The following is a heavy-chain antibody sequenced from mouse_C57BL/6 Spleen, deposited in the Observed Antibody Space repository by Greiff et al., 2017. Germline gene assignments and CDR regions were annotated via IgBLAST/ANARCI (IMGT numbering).Heavy chain of an antibody. CDR3: ARDYYGSRAGYFDV. Sequence: QVQLQQSGPGLVQPSQSLSITCTVSGFSLTSYGVHWVRQSPGKGLEWLGVIWSGGSTDYNAAFISRLSISKDNSKIQVFFKMNSLQADDTAIYYCARDYYGSRAGYFDVWGTGTTVTVSS. D-gene: IGHD1-1*01. CDR1: GFSLTSYG. V-gene: IGHV2-2*01. CDR2: IWSGGST. J-gene: IGHJ1*03.